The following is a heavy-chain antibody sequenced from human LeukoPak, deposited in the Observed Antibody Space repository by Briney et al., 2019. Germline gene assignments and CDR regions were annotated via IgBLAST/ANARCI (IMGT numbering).Heavy chain of an antibody. CDR1: GYSISSGYY. CDR3: ARLTGYSSESWFDP. V-gene: IGHV4-38-2*02. J-gene: IGHJ5*02. D-gene: IGHD3-9*01. CDR2: IYHSEST. Sequence: SETLSLTCTVSGYSISSGYYWGWIRQPPGKGLEWIGSIYHSESTYYNPSLKSRVTISVDTSKNQFSLKLSSVTAADTAVYYCARLTGYSSESWFDPWGQGTLVTVSS.